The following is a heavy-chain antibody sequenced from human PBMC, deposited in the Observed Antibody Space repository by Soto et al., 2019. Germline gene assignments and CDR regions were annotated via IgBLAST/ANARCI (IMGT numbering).Heavy chain of an antibody. V-gene: IGHV4-31*03. CDR3: ARGYGDHLAVQDAFDI. D-gene: IGHD4-17*01. J-gene: IGHJ3*02. Sequence: QVQLQESGPGLVKPSQTLSLTCTVSGGSISSGGYYWSWIRQHPGKGLEWIGYIYYSGSTYYNPSIKSRVTISVDTSKNQFSLKLSSVTAADTAVYYCARGYGDHLAVQDAFDIWGQGTMVTVSS. CDR1: GGSISSGGYY. CDR2: IYYSGST.